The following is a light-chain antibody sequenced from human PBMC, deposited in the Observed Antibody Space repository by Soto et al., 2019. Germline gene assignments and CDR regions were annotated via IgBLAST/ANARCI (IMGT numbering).Light chain of an antibody. Sequence: QSVLTQPPSVSGPPGQRVTISCSNIGAGSDVHWYQHLPGTAPKLLIYGNNNRPSGVPDRFSGSKSGTSASLAVTGLQAEDEGDYYCQSYDSRLSGWFFGGGTKVTVL. CDR2: GNN. CDR1: NIGAGSD. CDR3: QSYDSRLSGWF. J-gene: IGLJ2*01. V-gene: IGLV1-40*01.